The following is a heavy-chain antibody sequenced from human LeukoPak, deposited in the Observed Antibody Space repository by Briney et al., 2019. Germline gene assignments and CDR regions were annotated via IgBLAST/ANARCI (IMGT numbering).Heavy chain of an antibody. Sequence: ASVKVSCKASGYTFTSYDINWVRQATGQGLEWMGWMNPNSGNTGYAQKFQGRVTITRNTSISTAYMELSSLRSEDTAVYYCARAVRGEGPLDYWGQGTLVTVSS. CDR2: MNPNSGNT. CDR3: ARAVRGEGPLDY. D-gene: IGHD3-16*01. V-gene: IGHV1-8*03. CDR1: GYTFTSYD. J-gene: IGHJ4*02.